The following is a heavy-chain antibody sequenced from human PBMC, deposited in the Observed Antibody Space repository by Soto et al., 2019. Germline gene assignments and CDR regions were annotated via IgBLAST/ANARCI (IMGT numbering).Heavy chain of an antibody. D-gene: IGHD4-4*01. CDR3: ARATATSRWFDP. CDR1: GFTFSSYG. Sequence: QVQLVESGGGVVQPGRSLRLSCAASGFTFSSYGMHWVRQAPGKGLEWVAVIWYDGSNKYYADSVKGRFTISRDNSKNTLYLKMNSLRAEDTAVYYCARATATSRWFDPWGQGTLVTVSS. V-gene: IGHV3-33*01. CDR2: IWYDGSNK. J-gene: IGHJ5*02.